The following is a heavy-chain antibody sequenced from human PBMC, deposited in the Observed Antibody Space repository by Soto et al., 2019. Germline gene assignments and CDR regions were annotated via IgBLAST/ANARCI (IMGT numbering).Heavy chain of an antibody. CDR3: ARGKGARIFGVASYGMDV. J-gene: IGHJ6*02. V-gene: IGHV1-3*01. CDR2: INAGNGNT. Sequence: VASVKVSCKASGYTFTSYAMHWVRQAPGQRLEWMGWINAGNGNTKYSQKFQGRVTITRDTSASTAYMELSSLRSEDTAVYYCARGKGARIFGVASYGMDVWGQGTTVTVSS. D-gene: IGHD3-3*01. CDR1: GYTFTSYA.